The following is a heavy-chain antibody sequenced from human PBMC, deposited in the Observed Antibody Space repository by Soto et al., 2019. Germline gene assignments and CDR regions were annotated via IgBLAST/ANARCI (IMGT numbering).Heavy chain of an antibody. CDR1: GGTLNSYT. Sequence: QVQLVQSGAEVKKPGSSVRVSCKASGGTLNSYTISWVRQAPGQGLEWMGGIIPVFGTTDYAQKVQGRVTITADQSTGTAYLDLLSLSSEDTAIDYCSISHSYGRGDFWGQGTLVTVSS. V-gene: IGHV1-69*01. D-gene: IGHD4-17*01. CDR3: SISHSYGRGDF. J-gene: IGHJ4*02. CDR2: IIPVFGTT.